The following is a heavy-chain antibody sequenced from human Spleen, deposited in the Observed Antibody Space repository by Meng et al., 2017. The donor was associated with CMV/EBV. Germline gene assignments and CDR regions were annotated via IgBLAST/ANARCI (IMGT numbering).Heavy chain of an antibody. Sequence: SGFTFSSYAMSWVRQAPGKGLEWVSVIYSGGSSTYYADSVKGRFTISRDNSKNTLYLQMNRLRADDTAVYYCVRDGPLGLWSGYFSYWGQGTLVTVSS. V-gene: IGHV3-23*03. D-gene: IGHD3-3*01. CDR3: VRDGPLGLWSGYFSY. J-gene: IGHJ4*02. CDR2: IYSGGSST. CDR1: GFTFSSYA.